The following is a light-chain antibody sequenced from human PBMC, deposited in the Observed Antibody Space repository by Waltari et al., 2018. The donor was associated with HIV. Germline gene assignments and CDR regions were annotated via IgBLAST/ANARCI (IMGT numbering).Light chain of an antibody. V-gene: IGLV6-57*01. Sequence: NFMLTQPHSVSGSAGKTVTISCTRDSGSIGSNYGQWFQQRPGSSPRTLIFEDNQRPSGVSDRFSASIDSSSNSASLTISGLKTEDEGHYYCQSYDTKTHWVFGGGSKLTVL. J-gene: IGLJ3*02. CDR3: QSYDTKTHWV. CDR2: EDN. CDR1: SGSIGSNY.